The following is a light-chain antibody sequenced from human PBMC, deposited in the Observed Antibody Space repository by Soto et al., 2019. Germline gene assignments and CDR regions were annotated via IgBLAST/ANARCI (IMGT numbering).Light chain of an antibody. Sequence: QSALTQPASVSGSPGQSITIYCTGTSSDIGGYEYVSWYQQHPGKAPRLMIYEVTYRPSGVSNRFSGSKSGSTASLTISGLQAEDEADYYCSSYTDSSTLGLYVFGTGTKVTVL. V-gene: IGLV2-14*01. CDR1: SSDIGGYEY. CDR3: SSYTDSSTLGLYV. J-gene: IGLJ1*01. CDR2: EVT.